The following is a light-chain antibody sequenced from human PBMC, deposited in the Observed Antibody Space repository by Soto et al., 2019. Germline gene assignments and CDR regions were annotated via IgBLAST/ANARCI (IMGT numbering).Light chain of an antibody. CDR2: GAS. CDR3: QRYDSFRT. J-gene: IGKJ1*01. CDR1: QSISSNY. Sequence: EIVLTQSPGTLSLSPGERATLSCRASQSISSNYLAWYQQKPGQAPRLLIYGASTRATGIPDRFSGSGSGTDFTLTISSLEPEDFAMYYCQRYDSFRTFGQGTKVDI. V-gene: IGKV3-20*01.